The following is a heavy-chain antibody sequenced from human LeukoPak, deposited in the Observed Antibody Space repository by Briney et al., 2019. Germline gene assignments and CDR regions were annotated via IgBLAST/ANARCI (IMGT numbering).Heavy chain of an antibody. CDR3: ARTFYYYGSGRQTKFDY. J-gene: IGHJ4*02. CDR1: GFTFSSYE. Sequence: PGGSLRLSCAASGFTFSSYEMNWVRQAPGKGLEWVSYISSSGSTIYYADSVKGRSTISRDNAKNSLYLQMNSLRAEDTAVYYCARTFYYYGSGRQTKFDYWGQGTLVTVPS. CDR2: ISSSGSTI. D-gene: IGHD3-10*01. V-gene: IGHV3-48*03.